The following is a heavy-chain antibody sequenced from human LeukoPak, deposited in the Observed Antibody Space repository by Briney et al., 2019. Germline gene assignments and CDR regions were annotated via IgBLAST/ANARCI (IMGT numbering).Heavy chain of an antibody. CDR2: IIPIFGTA. D-gene: IGHD3-3*01. CDR3: ARGLPRLRFFSAWFDY. J-gene: IGHJ4*02. V-gene: IGHV1-69*13. CDR1: GGTFSSYA. Sequence: SVKVSCKASGGTFSSYAISWVRQAPGQGLEWMGGIIPIFGTANYAQKFQGRVTITADESTSTAYMELSSLRSEDTAVYYCARGLPRLRFFSAWFDYWGQGTLVTVSS.